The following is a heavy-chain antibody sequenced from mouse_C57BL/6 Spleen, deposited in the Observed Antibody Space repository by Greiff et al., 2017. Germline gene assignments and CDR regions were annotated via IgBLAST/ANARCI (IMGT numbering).Heavy chain of an antibody. V-gene: IGHV1-39*01. J-gene: IGHJ4*01. CDR2: INPNYGTT. Sequence: EVQLLQSGPELVKPGASVKISCKASGFSFTDYNMNWVKQRNGKSLEWIGVINPNYGTTSYNQKLNGKATLTVDQSSSLAYMQLNRLTSEDYAVYYGARRSGSSPYYAMDDWGQGPSVTVSS. CDR3: ARRSGSSPYYAMDD. D-gene: IGHD1-1*01. CDR1: GFSFTDYN.